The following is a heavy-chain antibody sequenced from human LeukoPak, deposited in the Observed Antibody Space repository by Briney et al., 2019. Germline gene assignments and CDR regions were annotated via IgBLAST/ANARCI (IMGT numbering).Heavy chain of an antibody. CDR2: IYYSGST. V-gene: IGHV4-59*01. Sequence: SETLSLTCTVSGGSISSYYWSWIRQPPGKGLEWIGYIYYSGSTNYNPSLKSRVTVSVDTSKNQFSLKLSSVTAADTAVYYCARDVAYYDFWSGYYKGSQFDPWGQGTLVTVSS. CDR1: GGSISSYY. D-gene: IGHD3-3*01. CDR3: ARDVAYYDFWSGYYKGSQFDP. J-gene: IGHJ5*02.